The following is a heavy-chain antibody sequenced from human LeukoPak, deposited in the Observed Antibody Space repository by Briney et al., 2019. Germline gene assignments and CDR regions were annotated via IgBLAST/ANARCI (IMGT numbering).Heavy chain of an antibody. V-gene: IGHV3-23*01. CDR1: GFTFSNYA. J-gene: IGHJ4*02. Sequence: GRSLRLACAASGFTFSNYALSCVRQAPGKGLQWVSAISGSGGTTYYAEYVKGRFTMSRDNSKNTLYLQMNSLRAEDTAVYYCAKGRDFGGNFRDYWGQGTLVTVSS. CDR3: AKGRDFGGNFRDY. D-gene: IGHD4/OR15-4a*01. CDR2: ISGSGGTT.